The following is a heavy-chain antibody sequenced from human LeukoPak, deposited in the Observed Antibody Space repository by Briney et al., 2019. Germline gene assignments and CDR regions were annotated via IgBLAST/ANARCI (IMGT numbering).Heavy chain of an antibody. J-gene: IGHJ3*02. CDR2: IYHSGST. D-gene: IGHD2-2*02. Sequence: SETLSLTCAVSGCSISSGYYWGWIRQPPGKGLEWIGIIYHSGSTYYNPSLKSRVTISVDTSKNQFSLKLSSVTAADTAVYYCARGGGYQLLYDAFDIWGQGTMVTVSS. V-gene: IGHV4-38-2*01. CDR1: GCSISSGYY. CDR3: ARGGGYQLLYDAFDI.